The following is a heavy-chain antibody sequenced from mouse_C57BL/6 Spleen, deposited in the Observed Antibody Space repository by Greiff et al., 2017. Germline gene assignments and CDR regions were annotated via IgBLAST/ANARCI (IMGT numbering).Heavy chain of an antibody. CDR3: AYGNYEDY. V-gene: IGHV1-59*01. Sequence: QVQLQQPGAELVRPGTSVKLSCKASGYTFTSYWMHWVKQRPGQGLEWIGVIDPSDSYTNYNQKFKGKATLTVDTSSSTAYMQLSSLTSEDSAVYYCAYGNYEDYWGQGTTLTVSS. CDR1: GYTFTSYW. D-gene: IGHD2-10*02. J-gene: IGHJ2*01. CDR2: IDPSDSYT.